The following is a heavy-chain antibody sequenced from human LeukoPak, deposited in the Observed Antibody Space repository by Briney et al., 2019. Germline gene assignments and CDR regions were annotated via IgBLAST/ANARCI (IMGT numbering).Heavy chain of an antibody. J-gene: IGHJ6*01. V-gene: IGHV4-59*08. CDR2: ISYRGSS. CDR3: ARHPPPRYYYYVMDF. CDR1: GDSISTFY. Sequence: PSETLSLTCTVSGDSISTFYWSWIGQPPGKGLEWIGFISYRGSSSYNPSLKSRATISVDSSKNQFSLNLSSVTASDTAVYYCARHPPPRYYYYVMDFWGRGTTVTVSS.